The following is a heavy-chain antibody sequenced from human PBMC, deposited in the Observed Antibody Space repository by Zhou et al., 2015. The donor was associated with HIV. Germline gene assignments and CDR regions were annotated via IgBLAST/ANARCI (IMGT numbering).Heavy chain of an antibody. D-gene: IGHD6-19*01. J-gene: IGHJ4*02. CDR2: ISAYNGNT. CDR3: ARVVQWLVVMDY. Sequence: QVQLVQSGGEVKKPGASVKVSCKASGYTFTRYGISWVRQAPGQGLEWMGWISAYNGNTNYGQKVQGRVTMTTDTSTSTAYMEVRSLRSDDTAVYYCARVVQWLVVMDYWGQGTLVTVSS. V-gene: IGHV1-18*01. CDR1: GYTFTRYG.